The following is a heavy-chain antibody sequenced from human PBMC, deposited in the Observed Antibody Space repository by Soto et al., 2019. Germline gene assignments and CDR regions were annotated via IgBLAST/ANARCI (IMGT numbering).Heavy chain of an antibody. Sequence: QITLKESGPTLVKPTETLTLTCTFSGFSLTTSGVGVGWIRQPPGKALEWLAVVYWDDDKRYSQSLRSRLTITKDASKNQVVLTMTNMDPVDTATYYCAHRQAGYNSGWNEGYFDYWGQGTLVAVSS. V-gene: IGHV2-5*02. CDR2: VYWDDDK. J-gene: IGHJ4*02. CDR1: GFSLTTSGVG. D-gene: IGHD6-19*01. CDR3: AHRQAGYNSGWNEGYFDY.